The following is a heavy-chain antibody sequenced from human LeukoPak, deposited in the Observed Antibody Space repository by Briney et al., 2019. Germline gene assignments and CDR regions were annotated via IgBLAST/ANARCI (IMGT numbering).Heavy chain of an antibody. CDR1: GYTFTGYY. J-gene: IGHJ4*02. CDR2: INPNSGGT. D-gene: IGHD5-24*01. V-gene: IGHV1-2*02. Sequence: ASVKVSCKASGYTFTGYYMHWVRQAPGKGVEWMGWINPNSGGTNYAQKFQGRVTMTRDTSISTAYMELSRLRSDDTAVYYCARGRYQDGDNSYFDYWGQGTLVTVSS. CDR3: ARGRYQDGDNSYFDY.